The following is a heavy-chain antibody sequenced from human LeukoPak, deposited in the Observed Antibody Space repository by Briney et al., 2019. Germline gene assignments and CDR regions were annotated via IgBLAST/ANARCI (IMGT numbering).Heavy chain of an antibody. CDR1: GYTFTSYD. V-gene: IGHV1-8*01. J-gene: IGHJ4*02. D-gene: IGHD6-13*01. CDR2: MNPNSGNT. Sequence: ASVKVSCKASGYTFTSYDINGVRQATGQGLEWMGWMNPNSGNTGYAQKFQGRVTMTRNTSISTAYMELSSLRSEDTAVYYCARVLRIAAAGTVFGYWGQGTLVTVSS. CDR3: ARVLRIAAAGTVFGY.